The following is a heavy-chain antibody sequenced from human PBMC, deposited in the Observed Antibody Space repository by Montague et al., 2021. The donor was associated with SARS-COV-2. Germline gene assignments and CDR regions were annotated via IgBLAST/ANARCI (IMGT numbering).Heavy chain of an antibody. J-gene: IGHJ4*02. CDR2: TYYRSKWYY. CDR1: RDSVSSNTAA. Sequence: CAISRDSVSSNTAAWNWIRQSPSRGLEWLGRTYYRSKWYYDYAVSVKSRMTISPDTSKNQFSLQLSSVTLEDRAVYYCARDPRYSLSWSFDYWGQGTLVTVSS. D-gene: IGHD6-13*01. V-gene: IGHV6-1*01. CDR3: ARDPRYSLSWSFDY.